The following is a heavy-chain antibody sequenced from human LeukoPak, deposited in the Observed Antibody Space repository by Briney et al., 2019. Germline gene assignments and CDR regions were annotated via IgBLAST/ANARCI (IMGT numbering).Heavy chain of an antibody. D-gene: IGHD1-26*01. J-gene: IGHJ4*02. CDR1: GFTFRSYA. Sequence: GGSLRLSCAASGFTFRSYAMSWVRQAPGKGLEWVSSISSSSSYIYHADSVKGRFTISRDNSKNSLYLQMNSLRAEDTAVYYCARMEFSGSYFSDYWGQGTLVTVSS. CDR3: ARMEFSGSYFSDY. V-gene: IGHV3-21*01. CDR2: ISSSSSYI.